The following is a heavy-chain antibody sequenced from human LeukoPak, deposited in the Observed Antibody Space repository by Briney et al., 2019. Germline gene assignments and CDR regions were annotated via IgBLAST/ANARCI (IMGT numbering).Heavy chain of an antibody. CDR3: ARDLGSSGWWE. J-gene: IGHJ4*02. CDR1: GYTFTSYA. V-gene: IGHV1-3*01. D-gene: IGHD6-19*01. CDR2: INAGNGNT. Sequence: ASVEVSCKASGYTFTSYAMHWVRQAPGQRLEWMGWINAGNGNTKYSQKLQGRVTMTTDTSTSTAYMELRSLRSDDTAVYYCARDLGSSGWWEWGQGTLVTVSS.